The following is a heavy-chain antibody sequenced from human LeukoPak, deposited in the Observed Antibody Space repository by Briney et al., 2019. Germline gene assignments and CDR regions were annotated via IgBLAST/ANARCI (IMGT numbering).Heavy chain of an antibody. D-gene: IGHD2-15*01. CDR1: GFTFSSYG. V-gene: IGHV3-30*03. CDR2: ISYDGSNK. CDR3: AVSGGSPGGYYFDY. J-gene: IGHJ4*02. Sequence: PGGSLRLSCAASGFTFSSYGMHWVRQAPGKGLEWVAVISYDGSNKYYADSVKGRFTISRDNSKNTLYLQMNSLRAEDTAVYYCAVSGGSPGGYYFDYWGQGTLVTVSS.